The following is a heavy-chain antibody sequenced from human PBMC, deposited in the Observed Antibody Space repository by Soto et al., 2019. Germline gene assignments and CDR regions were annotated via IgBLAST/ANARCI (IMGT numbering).Heavy chain of an antibody. Sequence: GEAVKISCQGSGSSSASYWSAWVRQMPGKGLEWMGIIYPGDSDTGYSPSFQGQVTISADKSISTAYLQWSSLKASDTAMYYCARHGGYFVNCSEPRGQGTLVSVSA. J-gene: IGHJ5*02. V-gene: IGHV5-51*01. CDR3: ARHGGYFVNCSEP. CDR1: GSSSASYW. CDR2: IYPGDSDT. D-gene: IGHD2-2*03.